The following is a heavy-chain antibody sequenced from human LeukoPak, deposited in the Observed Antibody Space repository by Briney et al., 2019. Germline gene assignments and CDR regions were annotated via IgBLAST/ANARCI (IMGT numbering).Heavy chain of an antibody. CDR1: GFTFSSYW. Sequence: RPGGSLRLSCAASGFTFSSYWMTWVRQAPGKGLEWVASISQDGSEKYYVDSVKGRFTISRDNAKNSLYLQMNSLRAEDTAVYYCARSWLIVGATPPMDVWGQGTTVTVSS. J-gene: IGHJ6*02. CDR2: ISQDGSEK. CDR3: ARSWLIVGATPPMDV. V-gene: IGHV3-7*01. D-gene: IGHD1-26*01.